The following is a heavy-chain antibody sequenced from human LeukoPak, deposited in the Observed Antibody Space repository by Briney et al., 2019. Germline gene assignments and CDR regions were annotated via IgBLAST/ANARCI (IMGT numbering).Heavy chain of an antibody. V-gene: IGHV1-46*01. CDR2: INPTTGDT. CDR3: ARYGFSAVSQGGWHAFDI. Sequence: ASVKVSCKASGYTFTSYYMHWVRQAPGQGLEWMGIINPTTGDTTYAQKFQGRLTMTRDMSTSTVYMELSSLTSEDTTVFYWARYGFSAVSQGGWHAFDIWGQGTVVSVSS. CDR1: GYTFTSYY. J-gene: IGHJ3*02. D-gene: IGHD2-15*01.